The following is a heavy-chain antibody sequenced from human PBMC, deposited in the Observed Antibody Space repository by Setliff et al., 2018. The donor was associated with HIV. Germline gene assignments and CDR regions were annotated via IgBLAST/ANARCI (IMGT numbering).Heavy chain of an antibody. D-gene: IGHD3-3*02. CDR1: GGSMSPYY. J-gene: IGHJ3*02. CDR2: LYPSGST. Sequence: SETLSLTCSVSGGSMSPYYWSWIRQPAGKGXXWIGRLYPSGSTIYNPSLRSRVTLSVDTSKNQFSLKLSSVTAADPAVYYVARVFPPCRGSPFCFPPVXXDIWGQGSMVTVSS. V-gene: IGHV4-4*07. CDR3: ARVFPPCRGSPFCFPPVXXDI.